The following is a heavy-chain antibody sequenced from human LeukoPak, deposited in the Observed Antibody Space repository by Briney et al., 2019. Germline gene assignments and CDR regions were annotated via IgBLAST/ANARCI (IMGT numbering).Heavy chain of an antibody. V-gene: IGHV1-2*02. Sequence: ASVKVSCEASGYTFTGYYMHWVRQAPGQGLGWMGWINPNSGGTNYAQKFQGRVTMTRDTSISTAYMELSRLRSDDTAVYYCARDYGYSYGRYWGQGTLVTVSS. CDR3: ARDYGYSYGRY. D-gene: IGHD5-18*01. CDR2: INPNSGGT. CDR1: GYTFTGYY. J-gene: IGHJ4*02.